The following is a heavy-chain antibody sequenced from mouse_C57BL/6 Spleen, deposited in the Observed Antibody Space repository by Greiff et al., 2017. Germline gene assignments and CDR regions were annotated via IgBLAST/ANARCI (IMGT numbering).Heavy chain of an antibody. V-gene: IGHV5-4*01. D-gene: IGHD2-4*01. J-gene: IGHJ2*01. Sequence: EVQLVESGAGFVKPGGSLKLSCAASGYTFSSYAMSWVRQTPEKRLEWVATISDGGGYTNYPENVKGRFTISRDNAQNNLYLQMSHLKSEDTAMDYCAREEGLRRGYFDYWGQGTTLTVSS. CDR1: GYTFSSYA. CDR3: AREEGLRRGYFDY. CDR2: ISDGGGYT.